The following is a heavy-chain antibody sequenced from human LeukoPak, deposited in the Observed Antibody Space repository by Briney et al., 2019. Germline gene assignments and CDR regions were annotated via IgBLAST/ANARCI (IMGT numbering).Heavy chain of an antibody. J-gene: IGHJ4*02. D-gene: IGHD3-10*01. CDR1: GFTFSSYA. CDR3: AKDPGDYYGSGTYVY. Sequence: PGGSLRLSCAASGFTFSSYAVSWVRQAPGKGLEWVSAISGSGGSTYYADSVKGRFTISRDNSKNTLYLQINSLRAEDTAVYYCAKDPGDYYGSGTYVYWGQGTLVTVSS. CDR2: ISGSGGST. V-gene: IGHV3-23*01.